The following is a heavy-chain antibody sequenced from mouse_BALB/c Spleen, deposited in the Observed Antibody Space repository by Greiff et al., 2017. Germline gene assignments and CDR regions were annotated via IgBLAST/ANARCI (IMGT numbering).Heavy chain of an antibody. J-gene: IGHJ3*01. Sequence: EVKLLESGGGLVQPGGSLKLSCAASGFDFSRYWMSWVRQAPGKGLEWIGEINPDSSTINYTPSLKDKFIISRDNAKNTLYLQMSKVRSEDTALYYCANYYGSSSLWFAYWGQGTLVTVSA. CDR1: GFDFSRYW. CDR3: ANYYGSSSLWFAY. V-gene: IGHV4-1*02. D-gene: IGHD1-1*01. CDR2: INPDSSTI.